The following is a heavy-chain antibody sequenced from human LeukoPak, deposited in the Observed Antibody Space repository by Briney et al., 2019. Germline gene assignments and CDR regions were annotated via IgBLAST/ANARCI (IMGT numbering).Heavy chain of an antibody. CDR3: ASGAGRGGADWEFDY. V-gene: IGHV3-66*01. CDR1: GFIVSRNY. CDR2: IYSGGNT. Sequence: GGSLRLSCGVSGFIVSRNYISWVRQAPGKGLEWVSGIYSGGNTDYADSVRGRFTISRDISKNTVYLQMNSLRSEDTAVYHCASGAGRGGADWEFDYWGQGTLVTVSS. J-gene: IGHJ4*02. D-gene: IGHD2-21*02.